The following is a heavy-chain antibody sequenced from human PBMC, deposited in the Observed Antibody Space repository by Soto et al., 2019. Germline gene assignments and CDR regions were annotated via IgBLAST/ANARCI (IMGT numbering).Heavy chain of an antibody. J-gene: IGHJ4*02. D-gene: IGHD3-10*01. CDR1: GYTFTSYG. CDR3: ARDMYGFVLKDYFDY. V-gene: IGHV1-18*01. Sequence: ASVKVSCKASGYTFTSYGISWVRQAPGQGLEWMGWISAYNGNTNYAQKLQGRVTMTTDTSTSTAYMELRSLRSDDTAVYYCARDMYGFVLKDYFDYWGQGTLVTVSS. CDR2: ISAYNGNT.